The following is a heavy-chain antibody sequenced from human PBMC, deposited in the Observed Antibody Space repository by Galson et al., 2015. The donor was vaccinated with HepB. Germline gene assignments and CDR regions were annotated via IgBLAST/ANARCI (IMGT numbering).Heavy chain of an antibody. CDR3: ARDQLRGYSYGPYYYYGMDV. Sequence: SVKVSCKASGYTFTSYYMHWVRQAPGQGLEWMGIINPSGGSTSYAQKFQGRVTMTRDTSTSTVYMELSSLRSEDTAVYYCARDQLRGYSYGPYYYYGMDVWGQGTTVTVSS. V-gene: IGHV1-46*01. CDR1: GYTFTSYY. D-gene: IGHD5-18*01. J-gene: IGHJ6*02. CDR2: INPSGGST.